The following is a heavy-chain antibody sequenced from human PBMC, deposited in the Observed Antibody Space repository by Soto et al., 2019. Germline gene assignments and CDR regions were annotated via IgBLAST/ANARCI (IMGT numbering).Heavy chain of an antibody. CDR3: ARAVGDFGATYYFDY. Sequence: GASVKVSCKASGGTFSSHAISWVRQAPGQGLEWMGGIIPIFGTANYAQKFQGRVTITADESTSTAYMELSSLRSEDTAVYYCARAVGDFGATYYFDYWGQGTLVTVSS. CDR1: GGTFSSHA. CDR2: IIPIFGTA. J-gene: IGHJ4*02. V-gene: IGHV1-69*13. D-gene: IGHD3-3*01.